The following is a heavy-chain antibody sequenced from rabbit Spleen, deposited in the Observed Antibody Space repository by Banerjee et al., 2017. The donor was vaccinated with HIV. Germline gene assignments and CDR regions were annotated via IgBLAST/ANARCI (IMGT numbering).Heavy chain of an antibody. V-gene: IGHV1S40*01. CDR2: IELGSSGFT. J-gene: IGHJ6*01. CDR3: ARDTSSSFSSYGMDL. CDR1: GFSFSVSDF. Sequence: QSLEESGGDLVKPGASLTLTCTASGFSFSVSDFICWVRQAPGKGLEWIACIELGSSGFTYFASWAKGRFTIPKTSSTTVTLHMTSLTAADTATYFCARDTSSSFSSYGMDLWGQGTLVTVS. D-gene: IGHD1-1*01.